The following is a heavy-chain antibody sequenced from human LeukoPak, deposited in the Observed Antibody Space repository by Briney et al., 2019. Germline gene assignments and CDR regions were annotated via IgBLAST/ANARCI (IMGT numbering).Heavy chain of an antibody. D-gene: IGHD3-16*01. Sequence: SVKVSCKASGGTFSSYAISWVRQAPGQGLEWMGGIIPIFGTANYAQKFQGRVTITADESTSTAYMELSSLRSEDTAVYYCATLGEDKTDTPFDYWGQGTLVTVSS. CDR1: GGTFSSYA. J-gene: IGHJ4*02. V-gene: IGHV1-69*13. CDR2: IIPIFGTA. CDR3: ATLGEDKTDTPFDY.